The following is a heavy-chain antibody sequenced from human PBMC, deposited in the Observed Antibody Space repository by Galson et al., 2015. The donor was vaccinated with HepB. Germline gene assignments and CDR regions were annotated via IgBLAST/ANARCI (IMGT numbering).Heavy chain of an antibody. V-gene: IGHV1-69*06. CDR2: IIPGSGTP. CDR1: GGTFSNYG. J-gene: IGHJ5*02. Sequence: SVKVSCKASGGTFSNYGFAWVRQAPGQGLELMGGIIPGSGTPNYAQQFQGRITITADKSTAAAYMELSSLRSEDTAVYYCAREVLGEGWFDPWGQGTLATVSS. CDR3: AREVLGEGWFDP. D-gene: IGHD3-16*01.